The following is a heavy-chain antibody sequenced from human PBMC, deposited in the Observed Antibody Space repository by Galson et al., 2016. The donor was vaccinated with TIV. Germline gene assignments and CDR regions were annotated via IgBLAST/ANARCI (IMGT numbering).Heavy chain of an antibody. CDR3: ARSGDYNDYYSYMDV. Sequence: SVKVSCKASGYDFTSCAMNWVRQAPGQGLEWLGWINTRNGHPTYAEGFTGRFVFSLDTSVSTAYLQISSLTADDTAVYYCARSGDYNDYYSYMDVWAKGTPVTVSS. CDR2: INTRNGHP. V-gene: IGHV7-4-1*02. D-gene: IGHD4-17*01. J-gene: IGHJ6*03. CDR1: GYDFTSCA.